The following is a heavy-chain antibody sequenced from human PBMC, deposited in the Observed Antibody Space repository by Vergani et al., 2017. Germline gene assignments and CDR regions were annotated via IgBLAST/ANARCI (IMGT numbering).Heavy chain of an antibody. Sequence: QVQLVESGGGVVQPGRSLRLSCAASGFTFSSYAMHWVRQAPGKGLEWVAVISYDGSNKYYADSVKGRFTIPRDNSKNTLYLQMNSLRAEDTAVYYCAREAYSSSWYRAFDIWGQGTMVTVSS. CDR2: ISYDGSNK. D-gene: IGHD6-13*01. CDR3: AREAYSSSWYRAFDI. J-gene: IGHJ3*02. CDR1: GFTFSSYA. V-gene: IGHV3-30-3*01.